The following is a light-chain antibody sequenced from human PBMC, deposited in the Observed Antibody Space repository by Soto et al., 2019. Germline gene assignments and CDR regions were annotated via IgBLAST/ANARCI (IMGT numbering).Light chain of an antibody. CDR1: QSVRSN. CDR3: QQYNSWPPT. CDR2: AAS. J-gene: IGKJ1*01. Sequence: EIVMTQSPVTLSVSPGERVTLSCRASQSVRSNLAWYQQKPGQPPRLLIYAASTRVTTIPARFSGSEFGTEFTLTISSLQSEDFAVYYCQQYNSWPPTFGQGTKVDIK. V-gene: IGKV3-15*01.